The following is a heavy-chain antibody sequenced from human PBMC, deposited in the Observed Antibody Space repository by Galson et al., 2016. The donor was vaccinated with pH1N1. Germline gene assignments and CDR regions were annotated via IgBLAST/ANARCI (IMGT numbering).Heavy chain of an antibody. Sequence: SLRLSCAASGFTFSNYAMSWVRQAPGKGLEWVAGISGSGRGTYYADSVKGRFTLSRENSKNTLYLQMNSLRAEDTAVYYCARDGIVVVAAYWFDPWGQGTLVTVSS. CDR1: GFTFSNYA. J-gene: IGHJ5*02. D-gene: IGHD2-21*02. CDR2: ISGSGRGT. CDR3: ARDGIVVVAAYWFDP. V-gene: IGHV3-23*01.